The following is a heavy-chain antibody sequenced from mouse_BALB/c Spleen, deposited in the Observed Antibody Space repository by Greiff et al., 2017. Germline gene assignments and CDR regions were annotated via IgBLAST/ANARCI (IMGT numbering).Heavy chain of an antibody. J-gene: IGHJ1*01. V-gene: IGHV1S137*01. D-gene: IGHD1-2*01. Sequence: QVQLQQSGAELVRPGVSVKISCKGSGYTFTDYAMHWVKQSHAKSLEWIGVISTYYGDASYNQKFKGKATMTVDKSSSTAYMELARLTSEDSAIYYCARQPLTTARYFDVWGAGTTVTVSS. CDR2: ISTYYGDA. CDR3: ARQPLTTARYFDV. CDR1: GYTFTDYA.